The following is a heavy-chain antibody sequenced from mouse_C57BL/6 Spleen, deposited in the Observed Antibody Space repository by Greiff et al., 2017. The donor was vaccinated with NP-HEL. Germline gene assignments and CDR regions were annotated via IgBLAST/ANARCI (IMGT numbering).Heavy chain of an antibody. CDR1: GYTFTSYT. V-gene: IGHV1-4*01. D-gene: IGHD4-1*02. J-gene: IGHJ2*01. Sequence: VQLQQSGAELARPGASVKMSCKASGYTFTSYTMHWVKQRPGQGLEWIGYINPSSGYTKYNQKFKDKATLPADKSSSTAYMQLSSLTSEDSAVYYFARGGQLGQAYYFDYGGQGTTLTVSS. CDR2: INPSSGYT. CDR3: ARGGQLGQAYYFDY.